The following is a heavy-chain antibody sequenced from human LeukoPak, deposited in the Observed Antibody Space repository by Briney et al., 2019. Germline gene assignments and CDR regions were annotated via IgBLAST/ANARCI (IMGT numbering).Heavy chain of an antibody. D-gene: IGHD3-10*01. J-gene: IGHJ4*02. CDR3: ARGGYGSGSYYRPIDY. CDR1: GFTFSSYA. Sequence: GGPLRLPCAASGFTFSSYAMHGVRQAPGKGLEWVAVISYDGSNKYYADSVKGRFTISRDNSKNQLYLQMNSLRAEDTAVYYCARGGYGSGSYYRPIDYWGQGTLVTVSS. V-gene: IGHV3-30*04. CDR2: ISYDGSNK.